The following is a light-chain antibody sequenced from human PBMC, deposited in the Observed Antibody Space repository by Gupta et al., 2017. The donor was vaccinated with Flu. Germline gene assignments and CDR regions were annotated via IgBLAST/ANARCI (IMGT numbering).Light chain of an antibody. Sequence: PSSLSASVGDRVTITCRASQSISKYLNWYQQKPGQAPKLLIYAASSLQTGVPSTFSGSGSGTDFTLSISRLQPEDFATYYCQQTDSISWTFGQGTKV. CDR2: AAS. CDR1: QSISKY. CDR3: QQTDSISWT. J-gene: IGKJ1*01. V-gene: IGKV1-39*01.